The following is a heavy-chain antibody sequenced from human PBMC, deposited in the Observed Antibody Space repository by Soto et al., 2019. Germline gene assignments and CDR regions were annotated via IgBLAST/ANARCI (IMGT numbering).Heavy chain of an antibody. CDR2: IYHSGST. CDR3: ARVDADRSGSVGPLHAFDI. J-gene: IGHJ3*02. Sequence: PSETLSLTCAVSGGSISSGGYSWSWIRQPPGKGLEWIGYIYHSGSTYYNPSLKSRVTISVDRSKNQFSLELSSVTAADTAVYYCARVDADRSGSVGPLHAFDIWGQGTMVTVS. D-gene: IGHD3-22*01. V-gene: IGHV4-30-2*01. CDR1: GGSISSGGYS.